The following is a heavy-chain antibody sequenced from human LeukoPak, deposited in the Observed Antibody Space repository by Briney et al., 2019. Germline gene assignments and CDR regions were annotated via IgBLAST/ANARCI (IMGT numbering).Heavy chain of an antibody. J-gene: IGHJ4*02. Sequence: PGGSLSLSCLASGFTFRDYYLTWIRQAPGKGLDWTSFISSRGTTQVFADSLKARFSFPRANANNSLILQLKSLRAEDTAVYYCTRKGSQWDFLVDYWGQGTRVAVSP. CDR1: GFTFRDYY. V-gene: IGHV3-11*04. CDR2: ISSRGTTQ. D-gene: IGHD2/OR15-2a*01. CDR3: TRKGSQWDFLVDY.